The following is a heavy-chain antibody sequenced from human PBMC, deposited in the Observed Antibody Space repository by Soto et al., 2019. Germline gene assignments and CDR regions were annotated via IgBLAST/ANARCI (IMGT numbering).Heavy chain of an antibody. Sequence: SVKVSCKASGGTFSSYAISWVRQAPGQGLEWMGGIIPIFGTANYAQKFQGRVTITADKSTSTAYMELSSLRSEDTAVYYCARRRYFDWLSGDYGMDVWDQGTTVTVSS. CDR3: ARRRYFDWLSGDYGMDV. CDR2: IIPIFGTA. V-gene: IGHV1-69*06. CDR1: GGTFSSYA. J-gene: IGHJ6*02. D-gene: IGHD3-9*01.